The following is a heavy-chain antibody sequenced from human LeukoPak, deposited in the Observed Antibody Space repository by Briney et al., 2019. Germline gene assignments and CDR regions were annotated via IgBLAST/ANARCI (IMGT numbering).Heavy chain of an antibody. CDR3: AKDGNGLRYFDWLLSLFDY. V-gene: IGHV3-23*01. D-gene: IGHD3-9*01. CDR2: ISKSGDST. J-gene: IGHJ4*02. CDR1: GFSFSSYA. Sequence: GGSLRLSCAASGFSFSSYAMSWVRQAPGKGLEWVSAISKSGDSTFYADSVKGRFTISRDNSKNTLYLQMNSLRAEDTAVYYCAKDGNGLRYFDWLLSLFDYWGQGTLVTVSS.